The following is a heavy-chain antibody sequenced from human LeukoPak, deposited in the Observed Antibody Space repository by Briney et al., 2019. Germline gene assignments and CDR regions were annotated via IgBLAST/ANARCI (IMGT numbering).Heavy chain of an antibody. CDR1: AYTLTQLS. CDR3: ATIPGYSGYDSA. J-gene: IGHJ5*02. D-gene: IGHD5-12*01. CDR2: FDPEDGET. V-gene: IGHV1-24*01. Sequence: ASVIVSCKLSAYTLTQLSMHWVRQAPGKVLEWIGGFDPEDGETIYAQKFQGRVTMTEDTSTDTAYMELSSLRSEDTAVYYCATIPGYSGYDSAWGQGTLVTVSS.